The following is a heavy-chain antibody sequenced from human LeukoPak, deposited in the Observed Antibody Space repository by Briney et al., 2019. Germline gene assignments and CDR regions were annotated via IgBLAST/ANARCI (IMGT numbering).Heavy chain of an antibody. Sequence: SETLSLTCTVSGVSISSYYWSWIRQPPGKGLEWIGYIFYSGNTIYNPSLRSRVTISAGTSKNHFSLRLRSVTAADTAVYYCARLAAISGSDYPDDWGQGTLVTVSS. J-gene: IGHJ4*02. V-gene: IGHV4-59*08. CDR1: GVSISSYY. D-gene: IGHD1-26*01. CDR2: IFYSGNT. CDR3: ARLAAISGSDYPDD.